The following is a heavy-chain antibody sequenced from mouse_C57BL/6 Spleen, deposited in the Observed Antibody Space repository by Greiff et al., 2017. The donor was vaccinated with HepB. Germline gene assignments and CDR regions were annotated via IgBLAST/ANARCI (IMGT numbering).Heavy chain of an antibody. D-gene: IGHD1-1*01. CDR3: ARVGDYYGSNYWYFDV. CDR2: ISDGGSYT. J-gene: IGHJ1*03. CDR1: GFTFSRYA. V-gene: IGHV5-4*03. Sequence: EVMLVESGGGLVKPGGSLKLSCAASGFTFSRYAMSWVRQTPEKRLEWVATISDGGSYTYYPDNVKGRFTISRDNAKNNLYLQMSHLKSEDTAMYYCARVGDYYGSNYWYFDVWGTGTTVTVSS.